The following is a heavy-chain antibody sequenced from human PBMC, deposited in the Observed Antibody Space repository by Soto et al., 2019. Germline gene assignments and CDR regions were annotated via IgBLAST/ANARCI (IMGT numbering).Heavy chain of an antibody. CDR2: IYYSGST. CDR3: AGWGYSGSYLSAQHV. CDR1: GGSISSSSYY. J-gene: IGHJ6*02. Sequence: SETLSLTCTVSGGSISSSSYYWGWIRQPPGKGLEWIGSIYYSGSTYYNPSLKSRVTISVDTAKNQFSLKLSSGTAADTAVYDCAGWGYSGSYLSAQHVWDQGTTVTVS. V-gene: IGHV4-39*01. D-gene: IGHD1-26*01.